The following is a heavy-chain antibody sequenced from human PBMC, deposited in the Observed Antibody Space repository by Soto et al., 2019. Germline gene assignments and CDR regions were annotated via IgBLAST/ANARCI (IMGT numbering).Heavy chain of an antibody. CDR3: AIDRRGNWKYELYGMDV. V-gene: IGHV3-30*03. CDR1: KFTFIMFG. Sequence: QVQLVESGGGVVQPGRSLRLSCAASKFTFIMFGMHWVRQAPGKGLAWVAVISYDGSNKYYADSVRGRFTISSDNSKNTLYLQVNSLRAEDTAVYYCAIDRRGNWKYELYGMDVWGQGTTVTVSS. D-gene: IGHD1-7*01. CDR2: ISYDGSNK. J-gene: IGHJ6*02.